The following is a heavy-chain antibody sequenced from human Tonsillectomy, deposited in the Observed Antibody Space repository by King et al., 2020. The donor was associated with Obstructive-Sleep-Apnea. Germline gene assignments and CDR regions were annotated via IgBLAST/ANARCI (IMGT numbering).Heavy chain of an antibody. CDR2: INHSGGT. CDR3: ARGGDGGNYFDY. D-gene: IGHD4-23*01. V-gene: IGHV4-34*01. CDR1: GGSFSGYY. J-gene: IGHJ4*02. Sequence: VQLQQWGAGLLKPSETLSLTCAVYGGSFSGYYWSWIRPPPGKGLEWIGEINHSGGTNYNPSLKSRVTISVDTSKNQFSLKLSSVTAADTAVYYCARGGDGGNYFDYWGQGTLVTVSS.